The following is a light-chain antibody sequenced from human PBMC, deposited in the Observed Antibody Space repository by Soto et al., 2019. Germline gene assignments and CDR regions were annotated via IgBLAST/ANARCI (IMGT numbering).Light chain of an antibody. CDR1: SSDVGSYNL. CDR2: EGS. V-gene: IGLV2-23*03. CDR3: CSYAGSSTFHYV. Sequence: QSVLTQPASVSGSPGQSITISCTGTSSDVGSYNLVSWYQQHPGKAPKLMIYEGSKRPSGVSNRFSGSKSGNTASLTISGLQAEDDADYYCCSYAGSSTFHYVFGTGTKLTVL. J-gene: IGLJ1*01.